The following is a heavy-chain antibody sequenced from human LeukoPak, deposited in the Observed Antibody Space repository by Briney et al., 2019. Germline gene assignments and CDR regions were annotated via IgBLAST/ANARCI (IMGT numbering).Heavy chain of an antibody. J-gene: IGHJ4*02. D-gene: IGHD3/OR15-3a*01. CDR2: VKYDGSTT. Sequence: GGSLRLSRAASGFTFSSYWMHWVRQAPGKGLVWVSRVKYDGSTTAYADSVKGRFTISRDNTRNILYLEMNSLRVEDTAVYYCARDLNWLLFDYWGQGAPVTVSS. CDR3: ARDLNWLLFDY. V-gene: IGHV3-74*01. CDR1: GFTFSSYW.